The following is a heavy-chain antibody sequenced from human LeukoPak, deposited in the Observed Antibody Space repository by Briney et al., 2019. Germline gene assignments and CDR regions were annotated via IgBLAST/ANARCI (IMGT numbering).Heavy chain of an antibody. V-gene: IGHV3-33*01. CDR2: IWYDGSNK. D-gene: IGHD5-18*01. CDR3: ARVSGYSYGYTDY. J-gene: IGHJ4*02. CDR1: GFTFSSYG. Sequence: GGSLRLSCAASGFTFSSYGMHWVRQAPGKGLEWVAVIWYDGSNKYYADSVQGRFTISRDNSKNTLYLQMNSLRAEDTAVYYCARVSGYSYGYTDYWGQGTLVTVSS.